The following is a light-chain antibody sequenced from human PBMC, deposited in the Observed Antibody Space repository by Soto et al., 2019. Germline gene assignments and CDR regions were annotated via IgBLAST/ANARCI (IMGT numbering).Light chain of an antibody. CDR3: QSYDSSLSAYV. CDR2: SNN. V-gene: IGLV1-40*01. Sequence: QLVLTQPPSVSGAPGQRVTISCTGSSSNIGARFDVHWYQQLPGSAPKLLIYSNNNRPSGVPDRFSVSRSATSASLAITGLQAADEADYYCQSYDSSLSAYVFGLRPSSPS. J-gene: IGLJ1*01. CDR1: SSNIGARFD.